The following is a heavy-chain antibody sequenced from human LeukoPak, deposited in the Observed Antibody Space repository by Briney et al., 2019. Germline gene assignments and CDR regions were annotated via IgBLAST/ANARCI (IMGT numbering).Heavy chain of an antibody. CDR1: GFAFNFYA. Sequence: KSGGSLRLSCAASGFAFNFYAMTWVRQAPGKGLQWVSAISGSGGRTNYADSVKGRFTISRDNSKNTLYLQMNSLRAEDTAVYYCGSTSLLGSGFFDYWGQGTLVTVSS. CDR3: GSTSLLGSGFFDY. D-gene: IGHD3-10*02. CDR2: ISGSGGRT. V-gene: IGHV3-23*01. J-gene: IGHJ4*02.